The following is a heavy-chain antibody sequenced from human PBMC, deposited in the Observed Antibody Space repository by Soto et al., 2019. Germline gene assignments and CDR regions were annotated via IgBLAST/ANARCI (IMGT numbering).Heavy chain of an antibody. CDR2: ISSDESNK. CDR3: AKEAGQYSLVFDYGDYFDY. CDR1: GFTFRNYG. V-gene: IGHV3-30*18. J-gene: IGHJ4*02. D-gene: IGHD4-17*01. Sequence: GGSLRLSCAASGFTFRNYGMHWVRQAPGKGLEWVAFISSDESNKSYADSVKGRFIMSRDNSKNTLDLQMNSLTAEDTAVYYCAKEAGQYSLVFDYGDYFDYWGRGTLVTVSS.